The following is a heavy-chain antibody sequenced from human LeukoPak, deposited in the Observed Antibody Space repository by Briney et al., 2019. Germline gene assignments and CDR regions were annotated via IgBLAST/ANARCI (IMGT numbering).Heavy chain of an antibody. CDR2: ISSSGSTI. V-gene: IGHV3-48*03. Sequence: GGSLRLSCAASGFTFSSYEMNWVRQAPGKGLEWVSYISSSGSTIYYADSVKGRFTISRDNAKNSLYLQINSLRAEDTAVYYCARSPWTTVTTLYFDYWGQGTLVTVSS. CDR1: GFTFSSYE. J-gene: IGHJ4*02. CDR3: ARSPWTTVTTLYFDY. D-gene: IGHD4-17*01.